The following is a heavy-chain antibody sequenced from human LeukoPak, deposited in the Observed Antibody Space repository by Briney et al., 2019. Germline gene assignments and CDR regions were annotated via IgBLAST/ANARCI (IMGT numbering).Heavy chain of an antibody. Sequence: ASVKVSCKASGYTFTGYYMHWVRQAPGQGLEWMGWINPNSGGTNYAQKFQGRVTMTRDTSISTAYMELSRLRSDDTAVYYCARGLNGNYDSGAYAYWGQGTLVTVSS. CDR3: ARGLNGNYDSGAYAY. CDR1: GYTFTGYY. D-gene: IGHD3-22*01. J-gene: IGHJ4*02. V-gene: IGHV1-2*02. CDR2: INPNSGGT.